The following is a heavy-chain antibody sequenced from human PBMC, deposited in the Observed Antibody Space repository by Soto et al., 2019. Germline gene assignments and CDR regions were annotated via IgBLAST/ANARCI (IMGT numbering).Heavy chain of an antibody. Sequence: QVQVVQSGAEVKKPGASVKVSCKASGYTFTGYFMHWVQQAPGQGLEWMGWMNPNSGGTNYAQKFQGRVTMTRDTSISTAYMEMSRLRSDDTAVYYCARVDCSGGSCQWSGMDVWGQGTTVTVSS. J-gene: IGHJ6*02. CDR1: GYTFTGYF. D-gene: IGHD2-15*01. V-gene: IGHV1-2*02. CDR3: ARVDCSGGSCQWSGMDV. CDR2: MNPNSGGT.